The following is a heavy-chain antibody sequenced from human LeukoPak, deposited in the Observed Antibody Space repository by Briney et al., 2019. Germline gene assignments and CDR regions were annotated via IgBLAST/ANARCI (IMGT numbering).Heavy chain of an antibody. V-gene: IGHV4-59*08. J-gene: IGHJ5*02. D-gene: IGHD3-16*02. CDR2: IYYSGIT. CDR1: GGSISSYY. Sequence: SETLSLTCTVSGGSISSYYWSWIRQPPGKGLEWIGYIYYSGITNYNPSLKSRVTISVDTSKNQFSLKLSSVTAADTAVYYCARHDYVWGSYRPPNWFDPWGQGTLVTVSS. CDR3: ARHDYVWGSYRPPNWFDP.